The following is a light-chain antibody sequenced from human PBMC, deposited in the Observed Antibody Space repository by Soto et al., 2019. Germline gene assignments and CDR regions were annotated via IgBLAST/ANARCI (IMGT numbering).Light chain of an antibody. J-gene: IGLJ1*01. V-gene: IGLV2-14*01. CDR1: SSDIGGYNY. Sequence: QSALTQPASVSGSPGQSITISCTGTSSDIGGYNYVSLYQQHPGKAPKLMIYDVINRPSGVSNRFSGSKSGNTASLTISGLQAEDEADYYCNSYTSSSTPFVFGTGTKLTVL. CDR3: NSYTSSSTPFV. CDR2: DVI.